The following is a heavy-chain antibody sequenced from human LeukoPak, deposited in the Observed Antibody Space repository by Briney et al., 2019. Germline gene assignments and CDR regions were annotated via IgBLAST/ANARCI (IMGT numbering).Heavy chain of an antibody. J-gene: IGHJ5*02. CDR2: VYSDGSST. V-gene: IGHV3-74*01. CDR1: GFTFSSYW. CDR3: ARGPLIGGSKSWFDP. Sequence: PGGSLRLSCAASGFTFSSYWMHWVRHSPGKGLVWVSRVYSDGSSTNYADSVKRPFTISKDNAQNTLFLQMNSLRADDTAVYYCARGPLIGGSKSWFDPWGQGTLVTVSS. D-gene: IGHD7-27*01.